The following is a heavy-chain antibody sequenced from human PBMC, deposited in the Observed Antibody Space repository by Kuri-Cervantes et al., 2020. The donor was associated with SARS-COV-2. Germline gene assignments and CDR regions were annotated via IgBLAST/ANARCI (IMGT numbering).Heavy chain of an antibody. J-gene: IGHJ3*01. CDR1: GFTFSSYW. D-gene: IGHD1-1*01. Sequence: GGSLRLSCAASGFTFSSYWMHWVRQAPGKGLVWVSRINSDGSSTSYADSVKGRFTISRDNAKNTLYLQMNSLRAEDTAVYFCVTRGGSEAFDVWGQGTMVTVSS. CDR2: INSDGSST. CDR3: VTRGGSEAFDV. V-gene: IGHV3-74*01.